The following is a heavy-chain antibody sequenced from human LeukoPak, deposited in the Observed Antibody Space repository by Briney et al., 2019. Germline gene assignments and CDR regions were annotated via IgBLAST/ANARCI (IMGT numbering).Heavy chain of an antibody. CDR1: GASISSYY. CDR3: ARDGTSGYFPWYFDL. CDR2: IYYSGST. D-gene: IGHD3-22*01. V-gene: IGHV4-59*01. J-gene: IGHJ2*01. Sequence: PSETLSLTCTVSGASISSYYWSWIRQPPGKGLEWIGYIYYSGSTNSSPSLQSRVTISVDTSRNQFSLKLTSVTAADTAVYYCARDGTSGYFPWYFDLWGRGTLVTVSS.